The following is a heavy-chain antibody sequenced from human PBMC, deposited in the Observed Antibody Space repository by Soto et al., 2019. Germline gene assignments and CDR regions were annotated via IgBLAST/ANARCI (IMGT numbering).Heavy chain of an antibody. CDR3: ARDFQWELRGKGYYGMDV. D-gene: IGHD1-26*01. V-gene: IGHV3-48*02. Sequence: PGGSLRLSCAASGFTFSSYSMNWVRQAPGKGLEWVSYISSSSSTIYYADSVKGRFTISRDNAKNSLYLQMNSLRDEDTAVYYCARDFQWELRGKGYYGMDVWGQGTTVTVSS. J-gene: IGHJ6*02. CDR1: GFTFSSYS. CDR2: ISSSSSTI.